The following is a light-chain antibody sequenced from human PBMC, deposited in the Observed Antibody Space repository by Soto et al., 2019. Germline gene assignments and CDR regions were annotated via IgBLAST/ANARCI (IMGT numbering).Light chain of an antibody. Sequence: DIQMTQSPSTLSASVGDRVTITCRASQSISSWLAWYQQKPGKAPKLLIYKASSLERGVPSRFSGSGSGTEFTLTISSLQPDDFATYDCQQYNSYYTFGQGTKLEIK. CDR3: QQYNSYYT. CDR1: QSISSW. J-gene: IGKJ2*01. CDR2: KAS. V-gene: IGKV1-5*03.